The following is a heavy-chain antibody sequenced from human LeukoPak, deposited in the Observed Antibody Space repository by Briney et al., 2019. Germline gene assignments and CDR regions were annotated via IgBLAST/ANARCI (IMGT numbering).Heavy chain of an antibody. V-gene: IGHV4-34*01. J-gene: IGHJ6*02. CDR3: ARRGSWTYYYAMDV. CDR2: INHSGST. Sequence: SETLSLTCAVYGGSFSGYYWSWIRQPPGKGLEWIGEINHSGSTNYNPSLKGRVTVSVDTSKNQFSLRLTSVTAADTAVYYCARRGSWTYYYAMDVWGQGTTVTVSS. CDR1: GGSFSGYY. D-gene: IGHD6-13*01.